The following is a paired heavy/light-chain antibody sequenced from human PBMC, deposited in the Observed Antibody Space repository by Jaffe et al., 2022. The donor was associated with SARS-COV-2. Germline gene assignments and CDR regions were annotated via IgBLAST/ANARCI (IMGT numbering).Light chain of an antibody. CDR1: ISNIGNNY. J-gene: IGLJ3*02. Sequence: QSVLTQPPSVSAAPGQKVTISCSGSISNIGNNYVSWYQQLPGTAPKLLIYDNNKRPSGIPDRFSGSKSGTSATLGITGLQTGDEADYYCGTWDSRLSAGVFGGGTKLTVL. CDR2: DNN. CDR3: GTWDSRLSAGV. V-gene: IGLV1-51*01.
Heavy chain of an antibody. J-gene: IGHJ6*03. Sequence: EVQLVESGGGLVQPGGSLRLSCAASGFTFSSYWMSWVRQAPGKGLEWVANIKEDGSEKYYVDSVKGRFTISRDNAKNSLYLQMNSLRAEDTVVYYCAREVRYYDSGNYMKYYYYMDVWGKGATVTVSS. CDR1: GFTFSSYW. V-gene: IGHV3-7*01. CDR2: IKEDGSEK. D-gene: IGHD3-10*01. CDR3: AREVRYYDSGNYMKYYYYMDV.